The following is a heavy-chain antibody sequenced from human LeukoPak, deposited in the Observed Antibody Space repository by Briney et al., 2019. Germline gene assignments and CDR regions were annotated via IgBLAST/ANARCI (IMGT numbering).Heavy chain of an antibody. Sequence: GGSLTLSCVASGFTFNNYAMSWVRQAPGKGLEWVSSISGSGPSTDYTDAVKGRFIISRDKSKNTLHLQMNSLRAEDTALYYCARLPTFYYDSSGYHYDYWGQGTLVTVSS. J-gene: IGHJ4*02. V-gene: IGHV3-23*01. CDR2: ISGSGPST. D-gene: IGHD3-22*01. CDR1: GFTFNNYA. CDR3: ARLPTFYYDSSGYHYDY.